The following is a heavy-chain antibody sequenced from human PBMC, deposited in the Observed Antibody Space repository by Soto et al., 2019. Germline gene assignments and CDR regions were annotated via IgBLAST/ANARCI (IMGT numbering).Heavy chain of an antibody. CDR1: GFIVSSYY. CDR3: AKSGGNGWFADAFDV. J-gene: IGHJ3*01. Sequence: GGSLRLSCAGSGFIVSSYYMSRVRQAPGKGLEWISVIYSGGSTYYADSVKGRFTISRDNSENTLYLQLNSLRAEDTAVYYCAKSGGNGWFADAFDVWGQGTMVTVS. D-gene: IGHD3-10*01. V-gene: IGHV3-53*01. CDR2: IYSGGST.